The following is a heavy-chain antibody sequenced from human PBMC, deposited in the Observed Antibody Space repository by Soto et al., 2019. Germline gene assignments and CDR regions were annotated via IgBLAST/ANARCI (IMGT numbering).Heavy chain of an antibody. CDR2: IDPSDSYT. CDR3: ARTAAAGKYYYGMDV. Sequence: PGESLKISCKGSGYNFTSYWIGWVRQMPGKGLEWMGRIDPSDSYTNYSPSFQGHVTISADKSISTAYLQWSSLKASDTAMYYCARTAAAGKYYYGMDVWGQGTTVTVSS. D-gene: IGHD6-13*01. J-gene: IGHJ6*02. CDR1: GYNFTSYW. V-gene: IGHV5-10-1*01.